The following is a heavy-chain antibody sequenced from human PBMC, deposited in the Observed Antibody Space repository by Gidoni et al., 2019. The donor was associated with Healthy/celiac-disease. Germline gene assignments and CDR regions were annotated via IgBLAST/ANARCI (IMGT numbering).Heavy chain of an antibody. J-gene: IGHJ4*02. D-gene: IGHD4-17*01. CDR2: IYYSGST. V-gene: IGHV4-39*01. Sequence: QLQLQESGPGLVKPSETLSLTCTVSGGSLSSSSYYWGWIRQPPGKGLEWIGSIYYSGSTYYNPSLKSRVTISVDTSKNQFSLKLSSVTAAETAVYYCARHDIATVTLDYWGQGTLVTVSS. CDR3: ARHDIATVTLDY. CDR1: GGSLSSSSYY.